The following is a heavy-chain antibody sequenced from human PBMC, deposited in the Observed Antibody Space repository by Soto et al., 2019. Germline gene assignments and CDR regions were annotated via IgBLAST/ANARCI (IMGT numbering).Heavy chain of an antibody. CDR3: ARGGGGGLFEH. J-gene: IGHJ4*02. V-gene: IGHV3-7*01. CDR2: INRDGSAK. D-gene: IGHD2-21*01. CDR1: GFTFSDYW. Sequence: EVQLVESGGGLVQPGGSLRLSCAASGFTFSDYWMGWVRQAPGKGLEWVANINRDGSAKYYVDSVKGRFTISRDNTKSSLFLQMNSLGVDDTAVYYCARGGGGGLFEHWGQGVLVTVSS.